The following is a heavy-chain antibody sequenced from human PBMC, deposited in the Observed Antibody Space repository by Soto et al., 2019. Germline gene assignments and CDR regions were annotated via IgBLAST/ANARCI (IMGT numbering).Heavy chain of an antibody. CDR2: IYYDGSNK. CDR1: GFTFRNYG. J-gene: IGHJ2*01. D-gene: IGHD3-10*01. CDR3: ATIRGSGSHNWYFDL. Sequence: QVQLVESGGGEVQPGRSLRLSCVASGFTFRNYGMQWARQAPGKGLEWVALIYYDGSNKYYADPVKGRFTISKDNSKNTLYLQMNSLRGEDTAVYFCATIRGSGSHNWYFDLWGRGTLVTVSS. V-gene: IGHV3-33*01.